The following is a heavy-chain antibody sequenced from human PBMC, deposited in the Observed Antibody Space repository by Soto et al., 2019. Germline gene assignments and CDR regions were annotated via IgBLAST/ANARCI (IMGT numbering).Heavy chain of an antibody. CDR3: AENRGPGSYTSWPFNV. J-gene: IGHJ2*01. CDR2: IHGGADYT. Sequence: EMQLLESGGGLVQPGGSLRLSCAASGFTFSCCAMSWVRQAPGRGLEWVSTIHGGADYTHYTAAVKGRFTISRDNFRNTVFLQMNSLKAGDTAIYYCAENRGPGSYTSWPFNVWGRGTPVTVSS. CDR1: GFTFSCCA. D-gene: IGHD1-26*01. V-gene: IGHV3-23*01.